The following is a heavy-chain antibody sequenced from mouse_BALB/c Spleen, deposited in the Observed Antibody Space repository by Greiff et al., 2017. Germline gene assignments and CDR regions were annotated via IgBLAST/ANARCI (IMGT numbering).Heavy chain of an antibody. CDR3: ARHRRYDSDYAMDY. Sequence: DVQLVESGGDLVKPGGSLKLSCAASGFTFSSYGMSWVRQTPDKRLEWVATISSGGSYTYYPDSVKGRFTISRDNAKNTLYLQMSSLKSEDTAMYYCARHRRYDSDYAMDYWGQGTSVTVSS. CDR1: GFTFSSYG. V-gene: IGHV5-6*01. D-gene: IGHD2-14*01. J-gene: IGHJ4*01. CDR2: ISSGGSYT.